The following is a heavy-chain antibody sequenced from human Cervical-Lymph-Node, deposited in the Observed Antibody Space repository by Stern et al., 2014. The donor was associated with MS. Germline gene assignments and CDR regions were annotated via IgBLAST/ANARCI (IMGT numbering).Heavy chain of an antibody. CDR3: ARELEYTNSADYNYYGLDV. J-gene: IGHJ6*02. CDR2: INSDGTSI. Sequence: ELQLVESGGGLVQPGGSLRLSCAASDFTFSSYWMHWVRQVPGKGLVWVSRINSDGTSISYADSVKGRCTISRDNAKNTLFLQMNSLRAEDTAVYYCARELEYTNSADYNYYGLDVWGQGTTVTVSS. D-gene: IGHD6-6*01. CDR1: DFTFSSYW. V-gene: IGHV3-74*01.